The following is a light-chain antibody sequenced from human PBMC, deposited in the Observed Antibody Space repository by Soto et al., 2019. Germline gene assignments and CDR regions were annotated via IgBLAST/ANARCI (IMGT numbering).Light chain of an antibody. V-gene: IGKV1-5*01. Sequence: DIQMTQSPSTLSASVGDRVTISCRASQSVSAWLAWYQQKPGKAPKLLISDASSLKSGVPSRFSGSGYGTEFTLTISSLQPEDFATYYCQHYNSYSEAFGQGTKVDIK. CDR3: QHYNSYSEA. CDR1: QSVSAW. J-gene: IGKJ1*01. CDR2: DAS.